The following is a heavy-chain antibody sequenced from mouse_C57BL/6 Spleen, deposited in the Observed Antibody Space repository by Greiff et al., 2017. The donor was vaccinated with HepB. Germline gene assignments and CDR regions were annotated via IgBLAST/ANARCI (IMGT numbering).Heavy chain of an antibody. CDR2: INPNNGGT. V-gene: IGHV1-18*01. J-gene: IGHJ2*01. CDR3: ARRVIYYGNYFDY. Sequence: SGPELVKPGASVKIPCKASGYTFTDYNMDWVKQSHGKSLEWIGDINPNNGGTIYNQKFKGKATLTVDKSSSTAYMELRSLTSEDTAVYYCARRVIYYGNYFDYWGQGTTLTVSS. CDR1: GYTFTDYN. D-gene: IGHD2-1*01.